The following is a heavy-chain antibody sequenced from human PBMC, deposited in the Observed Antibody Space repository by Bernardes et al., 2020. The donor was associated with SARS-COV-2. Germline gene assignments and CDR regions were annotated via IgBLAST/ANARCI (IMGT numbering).Heavy chain of an antibody. CDR3: ARDQAVYGFWSGYVQGYYDYGRGV. D-gene: IGHD3-3*01. Sequence: VESLYLSCAASGFTFSSYAMHWVRQAPGKGLEWVAVISYDGSNTYYADSVKGRFTISRDNSKNTLYLQMNSLRAEDTAVYYCARDQAVYGFWSGYVQGYYDYGRGVWGLGTTVTVSS. CDR1: GFTFSSYA. CDR2: ISYDGSNT. V-gene: IGHV3-30-3*01. J-gene: IGHJ6*01.